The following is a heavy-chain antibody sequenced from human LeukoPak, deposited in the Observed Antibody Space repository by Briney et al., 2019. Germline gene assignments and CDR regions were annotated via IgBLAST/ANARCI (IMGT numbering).Heavy chain of an antibody. CDR1: GGSISSGDYY. Sequence: SQTLSLTCTVSGGSISSGDYYWSWIRQPPGKGLEWIGYIYYSGSTYYNPSLKSRVTISVDTSKNQFSLKLSSVTAADMAVYYCARSAVTSLYYFDYWGQGTLVTVSS. J-gene: IGHJ4*02. CDR3: ARSAVTSLYYFDY. D-gene: IGHD4-17*01. V-gene: IGHV4-30-4*01. CDR2: IYYSGST.